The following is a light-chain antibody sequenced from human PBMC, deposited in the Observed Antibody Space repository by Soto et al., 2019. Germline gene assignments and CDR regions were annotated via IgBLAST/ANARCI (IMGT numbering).Light chain of an antibody. V-gene: IGLV2-8*01. Sequence: QSALTQPPSASGSPGQSVTISCTGTRSDVGGYSYFSWYQQHPGKAPKLMIYEVNKRPSGVPDRFSGSRSGNTASLTVSGLLAEDEAHYYCTSYAGNNNFVVFGGGTKVTVL. CDR2: EVN. CDR3: TSYAGNNNFVV. J-gene: IGLJ2*01. CDR1: RSDVGGYSY.